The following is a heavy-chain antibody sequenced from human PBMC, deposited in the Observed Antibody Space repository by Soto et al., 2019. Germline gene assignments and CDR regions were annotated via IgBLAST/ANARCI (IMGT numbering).Heavy chain of an antibody. J-gene: IGHJ3*01. V-gene: IGHV3-74*01. CDR3: VRGDKGGFDL. CDR1: GVCCNYYW. CDR2: IHSDGSTT. Sequence: GGPLRLSCASSGVCCNYYWMHCVRQAPGQGLVWVSHIHSDGSTTTYADSVKGRFTISRDNAKNTLYLQMNSLRAEDTAVYYCVRGDKGGFDLWGQGTTVT. D-gene: IGHD2-21*02.